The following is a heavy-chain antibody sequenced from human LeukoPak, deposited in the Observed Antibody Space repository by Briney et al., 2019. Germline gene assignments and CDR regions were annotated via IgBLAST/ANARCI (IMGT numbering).Heavy chain of an antibody. CDR2: ISSSSSYI. CDR1: GFTFSSYG. J-gene: IGHJ6*03. V-gene: IGHV3-21*01. Sequence: GGSLRLSCAASGFTFSSYGMSWVRQAPGKGLEWVSSISSSSSYIYYADSVRGRFTISRDNAKSSLYLQMNSLRADDTAIYYCARDPYNGNYGDSYYYYMDVWGKGTTVTISS. D-gene: IGHD1-26*01. CDR3: ARDPYNGNYGDSYYYYMDV.